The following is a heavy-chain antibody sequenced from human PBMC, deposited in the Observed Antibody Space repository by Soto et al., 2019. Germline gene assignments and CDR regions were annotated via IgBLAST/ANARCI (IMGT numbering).Heavy chain of an antibody. Sequence: SETLSLTCTVSGGSVTSDEDYWTWIRQSPGKGLEWIGYISNSGSTGYNPSLKTRLSMSVERSKNQFTLRLTSVTAAYTAVYFGATESGSTYGYFDHWGQGTQVTVSS. V-gene: IGHV4-30-4*01. D-gene: IGHD5-18*01. CDR3: ATESGSTYGYFDH. CDR2: ISNSGST. CDR1: GGSVTSDEDY. J-gene: IGHJ4*02.